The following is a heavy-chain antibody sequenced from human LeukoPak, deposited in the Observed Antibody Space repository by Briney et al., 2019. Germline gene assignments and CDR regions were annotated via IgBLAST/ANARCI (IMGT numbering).Heavy chain of an antibody. J-gene: IGHJ4*02. Sequence: PGGSLRLSCAASGFTFSSYGMHWVRQAPGKGLEWVAFIRYDGSNKYYADSVKGRFTISRDNSKNTLYLQMNSLRAEDTAVYYCARGVVTYYYGSGSYYNPPPTVWGQGTLVTVSS. V-gene: IGHV3-30*02. CDR1: GFTFSSYG. D-gene: IGHD3-10*01. CDR3: ARGVVTYYYGSGSYYNPPPTV. CDR2: IRYDGSNK.